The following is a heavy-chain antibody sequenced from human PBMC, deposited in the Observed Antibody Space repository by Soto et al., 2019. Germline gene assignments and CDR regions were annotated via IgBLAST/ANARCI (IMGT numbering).Heavy chain of an antibody. CDR2: ISYDGSNK. V-gene: IGHV3-30-3*01. D-gene: IGHD2-2*01. CDR1: GFTFSSYA. Sequence: QVQLVESGGGVVQPGRSLRLSCAASGFTFSSYAMHWVRQAPGKGLEWVAVISYDGSNKYYADSVKGRFTISRDNSKNTLYLQMNSLRAEDTAVYYCARDLEGYCSSTSCLNWFDPWGQGTLVTVSS. CDR3: ARDLEGYCSSTSCLNWFDP. J-gene: IGHJ5*02.